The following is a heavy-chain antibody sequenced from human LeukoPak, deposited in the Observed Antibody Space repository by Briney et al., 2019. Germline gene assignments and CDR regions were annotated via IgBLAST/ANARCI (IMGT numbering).Heavy chain of an antibody. Sequence: GGSLRLSCAASGFTFSSYSMNWVRQAPGKGLESVSFISSSSSYIYYADSVKGRFTISRDNAKNSLYLQMNRLRAEDTAVYYCARKRGRYQLLAREDYWGQGTLVTVSS. CDR1: GFTFSSYS. V-gene: IGHV3-21*01. CDR3: ARKRGRYQLLAREDY. J-gene: IGHJ4*02. CDR2: ISSSSSYI. D-gene: IGHD2-2*01.